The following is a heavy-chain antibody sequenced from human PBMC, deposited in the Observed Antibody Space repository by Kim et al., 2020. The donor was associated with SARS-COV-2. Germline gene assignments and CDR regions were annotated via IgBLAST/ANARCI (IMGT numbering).Heavy chain of an antibody. D-gene: IGHD6-13*01. J-gene: IGHJ4*02. CDR1: GGSISSGGYY. Sequence: SETLSLTCTVSGGSISSGGYYWSWIRQHPGKGLEWIGYIYYSWSTYYNPSLKSRVTISVDTSKNQFSLKLSSVTAADTAVYYCARAIAAAGTGPDYWGQGTLVTVSS. CDR2: IYYSWST. V-gene: IGHV4-31*03. CDR3: ARAIAAAGTGPDY.